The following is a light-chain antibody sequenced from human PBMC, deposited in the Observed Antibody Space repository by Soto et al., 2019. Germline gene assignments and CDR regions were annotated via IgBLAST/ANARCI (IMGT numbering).Light chain of an antibody. Sequence: QSVLTQPASVSGSHGQSITISCTGTSSDVASYNPVSWYQQSPGKAPKLMIYEGSQRPSGVSHRFSGSKSDTTASLTISGLQAEDEGDYYCCAYAGSGTFVFGGGTKLTVL. CDR1: SSDVASYNP. CDR2: EGS. CDR3: CAYAGSGTFV. J-gene: IGLJ3*02. V-gene: IGLV2-23*03.